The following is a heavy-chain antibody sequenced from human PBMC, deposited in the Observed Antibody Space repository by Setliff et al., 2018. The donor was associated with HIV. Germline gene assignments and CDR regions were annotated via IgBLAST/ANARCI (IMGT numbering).Heavy chain of an antibody. V-gene: IGHV3-20*04. D-gene: IGHD4-17*01. J-gene: IGHJ6*03. CDR3: ARGPTTVTNYYYYYMDV. Sequence: AGGSLRLSCAASGFTFEDYGMSWVRQVPGKGLEWVSGISWSGGGTGYADSVKGRFTISRDNSKNTMYLQMNTLRVEDTAVYYCARGPTTVTNYYYYYMDVWGKGTTVTVSS. CDR1: GFTFEDYG. CDR2: ISWSGGGT.